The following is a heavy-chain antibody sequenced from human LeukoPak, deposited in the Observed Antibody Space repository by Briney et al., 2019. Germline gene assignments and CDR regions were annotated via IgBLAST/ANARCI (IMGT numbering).Heavy chain of an antibody. Sequence: GESLKISCKGSGYSFTSYWIGWVRQMPGKGLEWMGIIYPGDSDTRYSPSFQGQVTISADKSISTAYLQWSGLKASDTAMYYCARHEIAAAGTFDYWGQGTLVTVSS. D-gene: IGHD6-13*01. CDR3: ARHEIAAAGTFDY. CDR1: GYSFTSYW. CDR2: IYPGDSDT. V-gene: IGHV5-51*01. J-gene: IGHJ4*02.